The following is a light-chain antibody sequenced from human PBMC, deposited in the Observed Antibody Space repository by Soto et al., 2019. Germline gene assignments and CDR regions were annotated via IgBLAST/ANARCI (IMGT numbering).Light chain of an antibody. CDR3: QQYGSSPRT. Sequence: EIVMTQSPATLSVSPGERATLSCRASQSVSRSYLAWYQQKPGQAPRLLIYGASSRATGIPDRFSGSGSGTDFTLNISRLEPEDFAAYYCQQYGSSPRTFGQGTKVDIK. CDR1: QSVSRSY. J-gene: IGKJ1*01. V-gene: IGKV3-20*01. CDR2: GAS.